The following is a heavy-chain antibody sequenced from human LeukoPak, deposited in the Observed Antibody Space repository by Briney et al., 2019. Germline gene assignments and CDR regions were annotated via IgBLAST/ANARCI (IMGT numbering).Heavy chain of an antibody. Sequence: PGGSLRLSCAASGFTFSSSSMNWVRQAPGKGLEWVSYISSTSTTLYYADSVRGRFTISRDNAKNSLCLQMNSLRAEDTAVYYCARLEEDYDILTGYYPRPDYGMDVWGQGTTVTVS. V-gene: IGHV3-48*01. D-gene: IGHD3-9*01. CDR3: ARLEEDYDILTGYYPRPDYGMDV. CDR2: ISSTSTTL. J-gene: IGHJ6*01. CDR1: GFTFSSSS.